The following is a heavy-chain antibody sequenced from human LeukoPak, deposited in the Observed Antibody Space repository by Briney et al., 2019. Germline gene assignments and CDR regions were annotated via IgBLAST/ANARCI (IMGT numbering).Heavy chain of an antibody. V-gene: IGHV3-20*04. CDR1: GFTFVDYG. Sequence: PGGSQRLSCATSGFTFVDYGLSWVRRAPGKGLEWLCAINYNGAITDYADSVKGRFTISRDNAKNSLYLRMDSLRTEDTALYYCARDRLGPSFSVSHFDLWGQGTLVTVSS. CDR2: INYNGAIT. CDR3: ARDRLGPSFSVSHFDL. J-gene: IGHJ4*02. D-gene: IGHD3-3*02.